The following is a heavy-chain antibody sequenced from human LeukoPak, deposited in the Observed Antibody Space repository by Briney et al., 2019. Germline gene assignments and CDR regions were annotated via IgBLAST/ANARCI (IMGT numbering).Heavy chain of an antibody. CDR3: ARKGLSMIASFDY. Sequence: PGGSLRLSCAASGFTFSNYWMHWVRQAPGKGLEWVPYISGSGGTIYYADSVKGRFTISRDNAKNSLYLQMNSLRAEDTAVYYCARKGLSMIASFDYWGQGALVTVSS. CDR2: ISGSGGTI. CDR1: GFTFSNYW. V-gene: IGHV3-48*04. J-gene: IGHJ4*02. D-gene: IGHD3-22*01.